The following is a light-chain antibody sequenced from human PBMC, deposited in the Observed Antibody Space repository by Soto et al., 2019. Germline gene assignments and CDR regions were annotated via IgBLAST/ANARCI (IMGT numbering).Light chain of an antibody. Sequence: QSVLTQPPSVSAAPGQTVTISCSGSSSNIGNNYVSWYQLLPGAAPKLLIYDNNKRPSDIPDRFSGSNSGTSATLGITGLQTGDEADYYSGTWDSGLSSHVFGSGTKVTVL. J-gene: IGLJ1*01. CDR3: GTWDSGLSSHV. CDR2: DNN. V-gene: IGLV1-51*01. CDR1: SSNIGNNY.